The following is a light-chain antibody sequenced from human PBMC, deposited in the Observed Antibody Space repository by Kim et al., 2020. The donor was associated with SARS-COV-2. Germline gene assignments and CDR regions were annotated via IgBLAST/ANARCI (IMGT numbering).Light chain of an antibody. Sequence: DIQMTQSPSSLSASVGDRVTISCRASQSIARFLNWYQQKPGKAPQLLIYSASTLQSGVPSRFSGSGSGTDFTLTVSSLQPEDFATYYCQQSYSTPRYSFGQGTKLEI. V-gene: IGKV1-39*01. J-gene: IGKJ2*03. CDR3: QQSYSTPRYS. CDR1: QSIARF. CDR2: SAS.